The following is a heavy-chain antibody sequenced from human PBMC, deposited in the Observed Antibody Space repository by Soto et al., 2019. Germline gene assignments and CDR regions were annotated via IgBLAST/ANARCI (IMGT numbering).Heavy chain of an antibody. CDR2: VYHNGTS. D-gene: IGHD2-15*01. CDR1: GGSIRSTNW. Sequence: ETLSLTCVVSGGSIRSTNWWAWVRQTPGKGLEWIGEVYHNGTSNYNPSLKGRATISVDTSKDQVSLRLNSVIDADTAVYYCARDLDRYCSVTSCHAMDVWGQGTPVTVSS. J-gene: IGHJ6*02. V-gene: IGHV4-4*02. CDR3: ARDLDRYCSVTSCHAMDV.